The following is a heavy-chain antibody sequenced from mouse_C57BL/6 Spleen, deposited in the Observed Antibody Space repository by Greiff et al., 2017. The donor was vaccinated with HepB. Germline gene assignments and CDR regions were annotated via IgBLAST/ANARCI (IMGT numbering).Heavy chain of an antibody. CDR3: ARYIGTRYFDY. V-gene: IGHV7-3*01. Sequence: EVHVVESGGGLVQPGGSLSLSCAASGFTFTDYYMSWVRQPPGKALEWLGFIRNKANGYTTDYSASVKGRFTISRDNSQSILYLQMNALRAEDSATYYCARYIGTRYFDYWGQGTTLTVSS. CDR1: GFTFTDYY. D-gene: IGHD4-1*01. J-gene: IGHJ2*01. CDR2: IRNKANGYTT.